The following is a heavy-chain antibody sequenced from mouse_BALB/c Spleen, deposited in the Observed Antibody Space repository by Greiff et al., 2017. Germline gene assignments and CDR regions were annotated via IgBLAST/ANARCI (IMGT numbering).Heavy chain of an antibody. J-gene: IGHJ4*01. CDR3: ARHDYYAMDY. Sequence: DVQLVESGGGLVQPGGSLKLSCAASGFTFSSYTMSWVRQTPEKRLEWVAYISNGGGSTYYPDTVKGRFTISRDNAKNTLYLQMSSLKSEDTAMYYCARHDYYAMDYWGQGTSVTVSS. V-gene: IGHV5-12-2*01. CDR2: ISNGGGST. CDR1: GFTFSSYT.